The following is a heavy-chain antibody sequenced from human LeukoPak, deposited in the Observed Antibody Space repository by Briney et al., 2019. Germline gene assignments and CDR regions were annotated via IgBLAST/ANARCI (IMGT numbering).Heavy chain of an antibody. Sequence: GGSLRLSCAASGFSFSNYAMSWVRQAPGRGLEWVSRITGSGSSTYYADSVRGRFTISRDNAKNSLYLQMNSLRAEDTAVYYCASDSSGYRGDDYWGQGTLVTVSS. J-gene: IGHJ4*02. CDR2: ITGSGSST. CDR1: GFSFSNYA. D-gene: IGHD3-22*01. CDR3: ASDSSGYRGDDY. V-gene: IGHV3-23*01.